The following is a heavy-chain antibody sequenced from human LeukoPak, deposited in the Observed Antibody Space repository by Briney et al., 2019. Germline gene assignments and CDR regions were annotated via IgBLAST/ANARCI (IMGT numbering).Heavy chain of an antibody. Sequence: GGSLRLSCAASGFTFSSYSMNWVRQAPGKGLEWVSSISSSSSYIYYADSVKGRFTISRDNAKNSLYLQMTSLTAEDTAVYYCARVCLTTNCPSLDYWGQGTLVTVSS. CDR3: ARVCLTTNCPSLDY. CDR1: GFTFSSYS. CDR2: ISSSSSYI. D-gene: IGHD1-1*01. J-gene: IGHJ4*02. V-gene: IGHV3-21*01.